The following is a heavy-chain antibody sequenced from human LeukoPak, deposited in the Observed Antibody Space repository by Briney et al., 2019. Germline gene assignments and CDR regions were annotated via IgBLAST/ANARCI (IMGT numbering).Heavy chain of an antibody. Sequence: GGALRLSCAASGFTFSSYWMSWVRQAPGKGLEWVAHIKQDGSEKYYVDSVKGRFTISRDNAKNSLYLQMNSLRAEDTAVYYCARGIVGATTGATQFDYWGQGTLVTVSS. CDR1: GFTFSSYW. J-gene: IGHJ4*02. CDR3: ARGIVGATTGATQFDY. D-gene: IGHD1-26*01. V-gene: IGHV3-7*01. CDR2: IKQDGSEK.